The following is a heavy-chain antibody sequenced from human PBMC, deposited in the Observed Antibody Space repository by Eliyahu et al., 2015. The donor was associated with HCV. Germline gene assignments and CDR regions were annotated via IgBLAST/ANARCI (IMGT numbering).Heavy chain of an antibody. D-gene: IGHD3-22*01. V-gene: IGHV3-23*01. J-gene: IGHJ4*02. Sequence: EVQLLESGGGLVQPGGSLRLSCAASGFTFSSYXMSWVRQAPGKGLEGVSAISGSGGSTXYADSVKGRFTISRDNSKNTLYLQMNSLRAEDTAVYYCAKGRVYYYDSSGHGAYYFDYWGQGTLVTVSS. CDR2: ISGSGGST. CDR1: GFTFSSYX. CDR3: AKGRVYYYDSSGHGAYYFDY.